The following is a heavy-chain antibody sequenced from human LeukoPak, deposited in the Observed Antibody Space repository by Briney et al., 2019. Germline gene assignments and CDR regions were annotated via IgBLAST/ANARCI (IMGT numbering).Heavy chain of an antibody. D-gene: IGHD3-10*01. CDR3: ARHYGP. J-gene: IGHJ5*02. V-gene: IGHV4-59*08. CDR2: VYYTGST. CDR1: GDSISSYY. Sequence: PSETLSLTCTVSGDSISSYYWSWIRQPTGKGLEWIGYVYYTGSTDYNPSLWSRVTISVDASKSQFSLKLNSVTAADTAVYYCARHYGPWGQGTLVTVSS.